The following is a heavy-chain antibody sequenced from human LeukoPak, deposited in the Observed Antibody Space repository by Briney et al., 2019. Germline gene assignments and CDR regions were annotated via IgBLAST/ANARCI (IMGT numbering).Heavy chain of an antibody. J-gene: IGHJ6*02. V-gene: IGHV1-18*01. CDR3: ARDSDYYGSGSYLGRIYYYGMDV. D-gene: IGHD3-10*01. Sequence: ASVKVSCKASGYTFTSYGISWVRQAPGQGLEWVGWISAYNGNTNYAQKLQGRVTMTTDTSTSTAYMELRSLRSDDTAVYYCARDSDYYGSGSYLGRIYYYGMDVWGQGTTVTVSS. CDR1: GYTFTSYG. CDR2: ISAYNGNT.